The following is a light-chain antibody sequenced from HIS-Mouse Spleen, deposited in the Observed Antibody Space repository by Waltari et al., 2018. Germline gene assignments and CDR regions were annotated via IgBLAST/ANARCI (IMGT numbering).Light chain of an antibody. Sequence: EIVMTQSPATLSVSPGERATLSCRASQSVSSNLAWYQQKPGQAPRRLIYGASTRATGIPARFSGSGSGTEFTLTISSMQSEDFAVYYCQQYNNWPPEDTFGQGTKLEIK. J-gene: IGKJ2*01. CDR3: QQYNNWPPEDT. CDR2: GAS. V-gene: IGKV3-15*01. CDR1: QSVSSN.